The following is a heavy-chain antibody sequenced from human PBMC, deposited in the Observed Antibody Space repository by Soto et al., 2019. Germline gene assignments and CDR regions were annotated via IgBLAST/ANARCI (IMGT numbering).Heavy chain of an antibody. CDR2: IYYSGST. Sequence: QVQLQESGPGLVKPSQTLSLTCTVSGGSISSGGYYWSWIRQHPGKGLEWIGYIYYSGSTYYNPSLKSRVTISVDTSKNQFSLKLSSVTAADTAVYYCASLQFWGVSGTGYWFDPWGQGTLVTVSS. D-gene: IGHD3-16*01. CDR1: GGSISSGGYY. J-gene: IGHJ5*02. V-gene: IGHV4-31*03. CDR3: ASLQFWGVSGTGYWFDP.